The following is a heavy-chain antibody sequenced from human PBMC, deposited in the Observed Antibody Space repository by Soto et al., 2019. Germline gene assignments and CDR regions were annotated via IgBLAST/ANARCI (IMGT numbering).Heavy chain of an antibody. Sequence: PGGSLRLSCAASGFTFNTSGMHWVRQAPGKGLEWVAVISYDGSNKYYADSVKGRFTISRDNSKNTLYLQMNSLRAEDTAVYYCAKAIVEMATITAYYYYGMDVWGQGTTVTVSS. D-gene: IGHD5-12*01. V-gene: IGHV3-30*18. CDR1: GFTFNTSG. CDR3: AKAIVEMATITAYYYYGMDV. J-gene: IGHJ6*02. CDR2: ISYDGSNK.